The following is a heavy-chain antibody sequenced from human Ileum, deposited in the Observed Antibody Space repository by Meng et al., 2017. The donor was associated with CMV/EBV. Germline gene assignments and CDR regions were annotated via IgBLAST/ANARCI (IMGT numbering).Heavy chain of an antibody. CDR1: GYTFTSNK. V-gene: IGHV7-4-1*02. J-gene: IGHJ4*02. Sequence: HVHLVQSVSEFKKPGASGKVSCKTSGYTFTSNKIIWVRQAPGQGPEWMGWIDTNTGNPTYAKGFTGRFVFSLDTSVNTAYLQISSLKAEDTAVYYCARDGLSGRYFDYWGQGTLVTVSS. CDR2: IDTNTGNP. CDR3: ARDGLSGRYFDY. D-gene: IGHD1-26*01.